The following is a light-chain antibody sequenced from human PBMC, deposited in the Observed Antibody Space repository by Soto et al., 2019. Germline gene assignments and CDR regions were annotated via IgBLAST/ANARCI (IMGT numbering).Light chain of an antibody. CDR2: QTS. CDR1: HYINTR. J-gene: IGKJ1*01. Sequence: PGDRVTLSCRASHYINTRLAWYQHRPGQAPRLLIYQTSIRAAGIPARFSASGTGTDFTLTISDVQPEDFAVYYCHQRQSWPRTFGQGTKVDI. CDR3: HQRQSWPRT. V-gene: IGKV3-11*01.